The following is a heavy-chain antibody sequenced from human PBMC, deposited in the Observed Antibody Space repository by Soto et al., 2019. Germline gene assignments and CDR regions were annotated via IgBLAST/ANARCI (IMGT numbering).Heavy chain of an antibody. J-gene: IGHJ4*02. CDR1: GFTFSSYG. Sequence: PGGSLRLSCAASGFTFSSYGMHWVRQAPGKGLEWVAVISYDGSNKYYADSVKGRFTISIDNSKNTLYLQMNSLRAEDMAVYYCAQDYDILTGYLYQGPDYWGQGTLVTVSS. V-gene: IGHV3-30*18. D-gene: IGHD3-9*01. CDR2: ISYDGSNK. CDR3: AQDYDILTGYLYQGPDY.